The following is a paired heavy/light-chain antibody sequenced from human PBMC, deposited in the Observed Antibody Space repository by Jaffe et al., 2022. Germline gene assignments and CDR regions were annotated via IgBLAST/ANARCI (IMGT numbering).Heavy chain of an antibody. J-gene: IGHJ5*02. Sequence: QVQLQESGPGLVKPSQTLSLTCTVSGGSISSGSYYWSWIRQPAGKGLEWIGRIYTSGSTNYNPSLKSRVTISVDTSKNQFSLKLSSVTAADTAVYYCARDSASGYYQPWYLEPHAYNWFDPWGQGTLVTVSS. CDR2: IYTSGST. V-gene: IGHV4-61*02. CDR1: GGSISSGSYY. D-gene: IGHD3-22*01. CDR3: ARDSASGYYQPWYLEPHAYNWFDP.
Light chain of an antibody. V-gene: IGLV2-11*01. CDR2: DVS. J-gene: IGLJ2*01. Sequence: QSALTQPRSVSGSPGQSVTISCTGTSSDVGGYNYVSWYQQHPGKAPKLMIYDVSKRPSGVPDRFSGSKSGNTASLTISGLQAEDEADYYCCSYAGSSHVVFGGGTKLTVL. CDR1: SSDVGGYNY. CDR3: CSYAGSSHVV.